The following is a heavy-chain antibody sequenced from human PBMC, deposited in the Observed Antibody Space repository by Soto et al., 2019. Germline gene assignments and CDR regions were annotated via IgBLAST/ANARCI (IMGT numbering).Heavy chain of an antibody. CDR3: AREKRSGRDRVFDP. J-gene: IGHJ5*02. CDR1: GDSINTYN. Sequence: SETLSLTCTVSGDSINTYNWNWIRQPPGKGLEWIGCIFYTGSTNYIPSFESRVTISVDTSKNQISLTLSSVTAADTAVYYCAREKRSGRDRVFDPWGQGTLVTVSS. CDR2: IFYTGST. D-gene: IGHD3-3*01. V-gene: IGHV4-59*01.